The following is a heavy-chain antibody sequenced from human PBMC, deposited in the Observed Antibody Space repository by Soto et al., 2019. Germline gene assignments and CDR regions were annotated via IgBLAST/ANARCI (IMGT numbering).Heavy chain of an antibody. CDR1: GFAFTNYG. D-gene: IGHD4-4*01. CDR3: ARDVAMPTGLGLGY. V-gene: IGHV3-30*03. Sequence: GGSLRLSCAASGFAFTNYGFHWVRQAPGKGLEWVAHISNDGTKKFYADSVKGRFTISRDNSETTVYLHLTSLRPDDTALFYCARDVAMPTGLGLGYWGQGTLVTVSS. J-gene: IGHJ4*02. CDR2: ISNDGTKK.